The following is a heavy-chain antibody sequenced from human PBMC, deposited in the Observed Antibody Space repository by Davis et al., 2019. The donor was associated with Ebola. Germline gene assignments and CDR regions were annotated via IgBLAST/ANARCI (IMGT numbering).Heavy chain of an antibody. D-gene: IGHD6-13*01. V-gene: IGHV3-48*03. CDR3: ASPGGSSYTEKYYFDY. CDR2: ISSSGSTI. Sequence: PGGSLRLSCAASGFTFSSYEMNWVRQAPGKGLEWVSYISSSGSTIYYADSVKGRFTISRDNAKNSLYLQMNSLRAEDTAVYYCASPGGSSYTEKYYFDYWGQGTLVTVSS. J-gene: IGHJ4*02. CDR1: GFTFSSYE.